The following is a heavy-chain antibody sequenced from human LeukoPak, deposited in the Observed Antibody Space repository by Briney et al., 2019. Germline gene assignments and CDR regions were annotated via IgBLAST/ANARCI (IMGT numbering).Heavy chain of an antibody. Sequence: ASVKVSCKASGNTFTNYGISWVRQAPGQGLEWMGWISAYTGNTNYAQNFQGRVTMTTDTSTSTAFMELRSLRSDDTAVYYCARSGVGYFYDNTGYYPLDYWGQGTLVTVSS. J-gene: IGHJ4*02. CDR3: ARSGVGYFYDNTGYYPLDY. V-gene: IGHV1-18*01. D-gene: IGHD3-22*01. CDR1: GNTFTNYG. CDR2: ISAYTGNT.